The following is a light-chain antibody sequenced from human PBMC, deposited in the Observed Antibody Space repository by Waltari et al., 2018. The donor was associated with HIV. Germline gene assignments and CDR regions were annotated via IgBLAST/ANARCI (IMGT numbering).Light chain of an antibody. V-gene: IGLV2-8*01. Sequence: QSALTQPPSASGSPGQSVTISCTGTSRDVGGYNYVSWYRHHPGTAPKLMIYEGSKRPSGVPARFSGSKSGNTASLTVSGLQAEDEADYYCSSYAGSNNLVFGGGTKLTVL. J-gene: IGLJ2*01. CDR2: EGS. CDR1: SRDVGGYNY. CDR3: SSYAGSNNLV.